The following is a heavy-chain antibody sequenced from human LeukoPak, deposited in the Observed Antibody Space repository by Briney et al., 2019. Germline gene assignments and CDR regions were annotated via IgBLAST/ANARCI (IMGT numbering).Heavy chain of an antibody. D-gene: IGHD3-22*01. CDR3: ANEEDYYDSTGYYY. CDR1: GFTFSSYW. J-gene: IGHJ4*02. CDR2: INSDGSST. V-gene: IGHV3-74*01. Sequence: GGSLRLSCAASGFTFSSYWMHWVRQAPGKGLVWVSRINSDGSSTSYADSVKGRFTISRDNAKNTLYLQMNSLRAEDTAVYYCANEEDYYDSTGYYYWGQGTLVTVSS.